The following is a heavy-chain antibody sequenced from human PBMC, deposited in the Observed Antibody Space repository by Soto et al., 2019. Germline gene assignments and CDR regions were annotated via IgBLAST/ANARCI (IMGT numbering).Heavy chain of an antibody. CDR2: INPSGGST. Sequence: ASVKVSCKASGYTFTSYYMHWVRQAPGQGLEWMGIINPSGGSTSYAQKFQGRVTMTRDTSMGTLYLQMKSLRVEDTAIYYCAKEVSLGSTVDLGYWGQGALVTVSS. V-gene: IGHV1-46*01. CDR1: GYTFTSYY. J-gene: IGHJ4*02. D-gene: IGHD7-27*01. CDR3: AKEVSLGSTVDLGY.